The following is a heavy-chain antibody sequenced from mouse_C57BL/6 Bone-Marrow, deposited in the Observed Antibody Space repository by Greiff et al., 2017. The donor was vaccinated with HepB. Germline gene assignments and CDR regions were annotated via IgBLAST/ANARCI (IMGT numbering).Heavy chain of an antibody. V-gene: IGHV1-54*01. CDR1: GYAFTNYL. CDR3: ARSGTTVVATNYFDY. J-gene: IGHJ2*01. Sequence: ESGAELVRPGTSVKVSCKASGYAFTNYLIEWVKQRPGQGLEWIGVINPGSGGTNYNEKFKGKATLTADKSSSTAYMQLSSLTSEDSAVYFCARSGTTVVATNYFDYWGQGTTLTVSS. D-gene: IGHD1-1*01. CDR2: INPGSGGT.